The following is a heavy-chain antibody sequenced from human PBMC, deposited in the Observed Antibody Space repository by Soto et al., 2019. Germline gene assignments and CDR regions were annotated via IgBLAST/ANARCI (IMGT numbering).Heavy chain of an antibody. Sequence: QPGGSLRLSCAASGFTFSSYWMSWVRQAPGKGLEWVANIKQDGSEKYYVDSVKGRFTISRDNAKNSLYLQMNSLRAEDTAVYYCARESSIAARPGDYWGQGTLVTVS. V-gene: IGHV3-7*01. CDR2: IKQDGSEK. CDR3: ARESSIAARPGDY. D-gene: IGHD6-6*01. J-gene: IGHJ4*02. CDR1: GFTFSSYW.